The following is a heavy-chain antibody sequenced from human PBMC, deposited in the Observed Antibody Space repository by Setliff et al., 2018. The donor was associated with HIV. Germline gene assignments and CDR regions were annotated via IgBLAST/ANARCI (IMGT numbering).Heavy chain of an antibody. D-gene: IGHD1-7*01. CDR2: ISYSGST. CDR1: GGSFSNSYYF. Sequence: SETLSLTCTVSGGSFSNSYYFWGWIRQPPGKGLEWIGSISYSGSTYYNPSLKSRVTMSVDTSKNQFPLKLSSVTAADTAVYYCARHRQGLTGSTPGYYMDVWGKGTTVTVSS. J-gene: IGHJ6*03. V-gene: IGHV4-39*01. CDR3: ARHRQGLTGSTPGYYMDV.